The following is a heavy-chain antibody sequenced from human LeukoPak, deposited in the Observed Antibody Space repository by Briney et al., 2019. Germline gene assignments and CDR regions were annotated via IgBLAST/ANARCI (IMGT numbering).Heavy chain of an antibody. CDR3: ARSISATGNNFDY. D-gene: IGHD6-13*01. J-gene: IGHJ4*02. CDR1: GGSISSYY. Sequence: PSETLSLTCTVSGGSISSYYWNWIRQPPGKGLEWIGYIYTSGSTNYNPSLKSRVTISVDTSKNQFSLQLNSVTPEDTAVYYCARSISATGNNFDYWGQGTLVTVSS. CDR2: IYTSGST. V-gene: IGHV4-4*09.